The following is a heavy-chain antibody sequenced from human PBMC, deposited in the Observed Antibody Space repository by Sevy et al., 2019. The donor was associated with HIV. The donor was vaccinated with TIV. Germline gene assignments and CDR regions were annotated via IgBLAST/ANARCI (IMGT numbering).Heavy chain of an antibody. CDR2: ISGGGGRT. Sequence: GGSLRLSCAASGFTFSSYAMSWVRQAPGKGLEWVSAISGGGGRTYYADSVKGRFTISRDNSKNTLYLQMNSLRAEDTAVYSWGKVPTTVTESNNFDYWGQGTLVTVSS. V-gene: IGHV3-23*01. D-gene: IGHD4-17*01. CDR1: GFTFSSYA. CDR3: GKVPTTVTESNNFDY. J-gene: IGHJ4*02.